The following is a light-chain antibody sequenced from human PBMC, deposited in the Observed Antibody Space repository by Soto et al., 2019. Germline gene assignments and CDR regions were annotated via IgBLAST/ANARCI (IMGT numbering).Light chain of an antibody. J-gene: IGLJ2*01. Sequence: QSVLTQPASVSGSPGQSITISCTGTSSDIGTYIYVSWYLQHPGKAPKLLIYEVGNRPSGVSNRFSGSKSGNTASLTISGLRAEDEANYYSTSYTSSNSVVFGGGTKLTVL. CDR2: EVG. CDR1: SSDIGTYIY. V-gene: IGLV2-14*01. CDR3: TSYTSSNSVV.